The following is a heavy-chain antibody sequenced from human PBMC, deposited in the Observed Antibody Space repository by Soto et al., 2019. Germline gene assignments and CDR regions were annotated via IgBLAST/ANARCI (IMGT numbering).Heavy chain of an antibody. CDR3: AKTAAPRGAYYFDY. CDR2: ISGSGSTT. D-gene: IGHD2-2*01. J-gene: IGHJ4*02. Sequence: EVQLLDSGGGLVQPGGSLRLSCAASGFTFSNYVMSWVRQAPGKGLEWVSSISGSGSTTYYTDSVKGRFTISRDNSKSTLSLQMDSLRAEDTAIYYCAKTAAPRGAYYFDYWGQGTLLTVSS. CDR1: GFTFSNYV. V-gene: IGHV3-23*01.